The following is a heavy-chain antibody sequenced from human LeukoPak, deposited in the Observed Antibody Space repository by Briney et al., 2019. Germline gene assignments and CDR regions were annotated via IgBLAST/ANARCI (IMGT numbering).Heavy chain of an antibody. CDR3: ARDPYGIFPGMDV. CDR2: IYSGGST. D-gene: IGHD3-3*01. CDR1: GFTFGSNY. J-gene: IGHJ6*02. Sequence: GGSLRLSCAASGFTFGSNYMSWVRQAPGKGLEWVSVIYSGGSTYYADSVKGRFTISRDNSKNTLYLQMNSLRAEDTAVYYCARDPYGIFPGMDVWGQGTTVTVSS. V-gene: IGHV3-53*01.